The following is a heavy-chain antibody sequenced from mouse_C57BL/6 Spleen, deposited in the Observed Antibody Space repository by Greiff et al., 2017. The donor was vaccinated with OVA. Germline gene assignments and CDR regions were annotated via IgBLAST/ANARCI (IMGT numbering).Heavy chain of an antibody. J-gene: IGHJ3*01. V-gene: IGHV1-26*01. D-gene: IGHD3-2*02. CDR3: ANMGQLRPFAY. CDR1: GYTFTDYY. Sequence: LVEPGASVKISCKASGYTFTDYYMNWVKQSHGKSLEWIGDINPNNGGTSYNQKLKGKATLTVDKSSSTAYMELRSLTSEDSAVYYCANMGQLRPFAYWGQGTLVTVSA. CDR2: INPNNGGT.